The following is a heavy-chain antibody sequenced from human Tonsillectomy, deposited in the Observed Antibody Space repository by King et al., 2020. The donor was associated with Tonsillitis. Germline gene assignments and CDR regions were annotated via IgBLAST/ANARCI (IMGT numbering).Heavy chain of an antibody. D-gene: IGHD3-16*01. CDR3: ARGGGLDY. V-gene: IGHV4-59*01. CDR2: IYYSGNT. CDR1: GGSITTYS. J-gene: IGHJ4*02. Sequence: VQLQESGPGLVNPSETLFLTCTVSGGSITTYSWNWIRQSPRKGLEWIGNIYYSGNTNYNPSLKSRLTISVDRSQNRFYLRLTSVTAADTAVYYCARGGGLDYWGPGTLVNVSS.